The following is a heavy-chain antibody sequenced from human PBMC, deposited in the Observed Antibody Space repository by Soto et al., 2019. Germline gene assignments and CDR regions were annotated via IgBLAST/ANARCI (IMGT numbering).Heavy chain of an antibody. Sequence: SETLSLTCTVSGGSISSGDYYWSWIRQPPGKGLEWIGYIYYSGSTYYNPSLKSRVTISVDTSKNQFSLKLSSVTAADTAVYYCARVTNKYGDYYFDYWGQGTLVTVSS. D-gene: IGHD4-17*01. CDR2: IYYSGST. CDR1: GGSISSGDYY. CDR3: ARVTNKYGDYYFDY. J-gene: IGHJ4*02. V-gene: IGHV4-30-4*01.